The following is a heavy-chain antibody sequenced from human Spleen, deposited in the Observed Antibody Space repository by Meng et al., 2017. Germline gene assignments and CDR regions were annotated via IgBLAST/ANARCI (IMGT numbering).Heavy chain of an antibody. V-gene: IGHV1-3*01. Sequence: QVQLGQSGAEVKNSGASGTVSCKASGYTFTSYAMHWVRQAPGQSIEWVGINNPRDGDTSYSQKLRGRVTLTRDTSTSTAYMELSSLTSGDTAVYYCVRERDATYYFHNWGQGTLVTVSS. D-gene: IGHD5-24*01. CDR3: VRERDATYYFHN. CDR1: GYTFTSYA. J-gene: IGHJ4*02. CDR2: NNPRDGDT.